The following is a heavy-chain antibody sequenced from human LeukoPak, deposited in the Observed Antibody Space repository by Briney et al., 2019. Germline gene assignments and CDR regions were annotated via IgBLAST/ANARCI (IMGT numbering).Heavy chain of an antibody. J-gene: IGHJ6*02. Sequence: SGPALVKPTQTLTLTCTFSGFSLSTSGMCVSWIRQPPGKALEWLARIDWDDDKYYSTFLKTRLTISKDTSKNQVVPTMTNMDPVDTATYYCARIIVSGYSSWSYYYYGMDVWGQGTTVTVSS. CDR1: GFSLSTSGMC. V-gene: IGHV2-70*11. D-gene: IGHD6-19*01. CDR3: ARIIVSGYSSWSYYYYGMDV. CDR2: IDWDDDK.